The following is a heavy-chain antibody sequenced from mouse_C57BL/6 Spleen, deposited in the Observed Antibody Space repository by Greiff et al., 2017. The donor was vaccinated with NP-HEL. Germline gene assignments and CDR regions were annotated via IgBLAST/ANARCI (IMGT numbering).Heavy chain of an antibody. V-gene: IGHV1-15*01. CDR1: RYTFPDYE. J-gene: IGHJ1*03. CDR3: TRRGSRALYFDV. CDR2: IDPETGGT. D-gene: IGHD3-3*01. Sequence: QVQLQQSGAELVRPGASVTLSCKASRYTFPDYEMHWVKQTPVHGLEWIGAIDPETGGTAYNQKFKGKAILTADKSSSTAYMELRSLTSEDSAVYYCTRRGSRALYFDVWGTGTTVTVSS.